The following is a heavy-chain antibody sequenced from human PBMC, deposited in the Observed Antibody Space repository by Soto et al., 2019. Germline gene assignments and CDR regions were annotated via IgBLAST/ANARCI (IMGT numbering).Heavy chain of an antibody. CDR2: ISSSTSYI. J-gene: IGHJ4*02. CDR1: GFTFSSYS. V-gene: IGHV3-21*01. CDR3: ARDDSGFSGSHYIDYFNY. D-gene: IGHD1-26*01. Sequence: GGSLRLSCAASGFTFSSYSMNWVRQAPGKGLEWVSSISSSTSYIYYADSVKGRFTISRDNAKNSLYLQMNSLRAEDTAVYYCARDDSGFSGSHYIDYFNYWGQGALVTVSS.